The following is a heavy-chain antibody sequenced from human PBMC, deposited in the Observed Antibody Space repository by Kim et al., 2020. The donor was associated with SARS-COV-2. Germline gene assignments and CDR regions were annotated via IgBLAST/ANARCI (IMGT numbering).Heavy chain of an antibody. CDR3: ARDWWGNDYGPRYNWLDP. Sequence: ASVKVSCKAFGYTIITYGINWVRQAPGQGLEWMGWISGHNGDTNYAQDFQDRVTMTIDTSTNTAYMELRSLRSDETAVYYCARDWWGNDYGPRYNWLDPWGQGTLVTVSS. D-gene: IGHD4-17*01. J-gene: IGHJ5*02. CDR2: ISGHNGDT. CDR1: GYTIITYG. V-gene: IGHV1-18*01.